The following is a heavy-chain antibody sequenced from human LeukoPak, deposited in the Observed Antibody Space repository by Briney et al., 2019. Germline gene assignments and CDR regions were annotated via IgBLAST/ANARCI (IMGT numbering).Heavy chain of an antibody. V-gene: IGHV3-21*01. Sequence: GGSLRLSCAASGFTFNTYSMNWVRQAPGKGLEWVSSISSRSSYIYYADSVKGRFTISRDNAKNSLYLQMNSLRAEDTAVYYCARGRSDFFAGYNWFDPWGQGTLVTVSS. CDR1: GFTFNTYS. CDR2: ISSRSSYI. D-gene: IGHD3-3*01. CDR3: ARGRSDFFAGYNWFDP. J-gene: IGHJ5*02.